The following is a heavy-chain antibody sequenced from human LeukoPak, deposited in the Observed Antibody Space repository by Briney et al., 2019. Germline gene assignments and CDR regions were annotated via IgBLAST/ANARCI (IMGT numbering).Heavy chain of an antibody. CDR2: IKQDGSEK. D-gene: IGHD6-13*01. CDR3: TREAAAGIDY. CDR1: GFTFSTYW. V-gene: IGHV3-7*01. J-gene: IGHJ4*02. Sequence: GGSLRLSCAAFGFTFSTYWMSWVRQAPGKGLEWVANIKQDGSEKYYLDSVKGRFTISRDNAKNSLYLQMNSLRAEDTAVYFCTREAAAGIDYWGQGTLVTVSS.